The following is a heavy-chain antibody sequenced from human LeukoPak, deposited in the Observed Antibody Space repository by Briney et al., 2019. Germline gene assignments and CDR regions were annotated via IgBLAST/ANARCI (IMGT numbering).Heavy chain of an antibody. CDR1: GFTFSAYA. Sequence: GGSLRLACEASGFTFSAYAMTWVRQAPGKGLEWVSSIGSDNKPHYSESVKGRFAISRDNSKNMLFLQLNSLRAEDTALYYCARDLHYYVAIDVWGQGTTVTVSS. D-gene: IGHD3-10*02. CDR2: IGSDNKP. J-gene: IGHJ6*02. CDR3: ARDLHYYVAIDV. V-gene: IGHV3-23*01.